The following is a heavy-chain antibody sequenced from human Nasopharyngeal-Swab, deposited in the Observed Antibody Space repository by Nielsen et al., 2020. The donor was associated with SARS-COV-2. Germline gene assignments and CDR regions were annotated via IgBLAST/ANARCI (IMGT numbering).Heavy chain of an antibody. V-gene: IGHV4-30-4*07. J-gene: IGHJ6*03. CDR2: IYYSGST. Sequence: PGKGLEWIGYIYYSGSTYYNPSLKSRVTISVDTSKNQFSLKLSSVTAADTAVYYCARGPYSRGYPYYYYYYMDVWGKGTTVTVSS. D-gene: IGHD3-22*01. CDR3: ARGPYSRGYPYYYYYYMDV.